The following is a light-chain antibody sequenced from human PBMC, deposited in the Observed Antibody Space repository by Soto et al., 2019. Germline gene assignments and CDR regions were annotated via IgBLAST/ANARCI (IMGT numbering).Light chain of an antibody. CDR3: RQYNNWPKT. CDR2: GAS. V-gene: IGKV3-15*01. CDR1: QSVSSN. Sequence: EIVMTQSPATLSVSPGERATLSCRARQSVSSNLAWYQQKPGQAPRLLIYGASTRPTGIPARFSGSGSGTEFTLTISSLQSEDFGVYYCRQYNNWPKTFGQGTKVEIK. J-gene: IGKJ1*01.